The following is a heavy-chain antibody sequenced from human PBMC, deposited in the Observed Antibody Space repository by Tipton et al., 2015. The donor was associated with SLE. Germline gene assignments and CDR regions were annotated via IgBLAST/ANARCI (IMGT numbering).Heavy chain of an antibody. CDR1: GGSISSSSYY. J-gene: IGHJ4*02. CDR3: ARWGLTGTTGVDY. Sequence: TLSLTCTVSGGSISSSSYYWGWIRQPPGKGLEWIGSIYYSGSTYYNPSLKSRVTISVDTSKNQFSLKLSSVTAADTAVYYCARWGLTGTTGVDYWGQGTLVTVSS. D-gene: IGHD1-7*01. CDR2: IYYSGST. V-gene: IGHV4-39*01.